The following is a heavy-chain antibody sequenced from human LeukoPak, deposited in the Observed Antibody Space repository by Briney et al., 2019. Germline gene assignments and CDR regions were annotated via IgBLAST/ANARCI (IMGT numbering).Heavy chain of an antibody. V-gene: IGHV4-39*01. CDR2: LHYSGST. CDR1: RGSISSSSYF. J-gene: IGHJ4*02. CDR3: ARHRDGYNRPFDY. Sequence: PSETLSLTCTVSRGSISSSSYFWGWIRQPPGKGLEWIGSLHYSGSTYHNPSLKSRITISADTSNNQFSLKLSSVAAADTAVYYCARHRDGYNRPFDYWGQGSLVTVSS. D-gene: IGHD5-24*01.